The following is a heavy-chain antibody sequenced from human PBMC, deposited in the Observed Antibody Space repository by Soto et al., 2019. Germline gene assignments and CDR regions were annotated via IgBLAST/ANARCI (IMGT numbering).Heavy chain of an antibody. CDR3: ARDPAAAAGNWYFDL. CDR2: INSDGSST. J-gene: IGHJ2*01. D-gene: IGHD6-13*01. CDR1: GFTFSSYW. Sequence: GSLRLSCAASGFTFSSYWMHWVRQAPGKGLVWVSRINSDGSSTSYADSVKGRFTISRDNAKNTLYLQMNSLRAEDTAVYYCARDPAAAAGNWYFDLWGRGTLVTVSS. V-gene: IGHV3-74*01.